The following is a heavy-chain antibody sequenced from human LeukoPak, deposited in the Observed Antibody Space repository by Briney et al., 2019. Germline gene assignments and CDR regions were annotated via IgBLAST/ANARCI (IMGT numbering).Heavy chain of an antibody. CDR1: GGSISSYY. J-gene: IGHJ5*02. Sequence: SETLSLTCTVAGGSISSYYWSWIRQPPGKGLEWVGYISYSGSTNFNPSLKSRVTISVDTSKNQFSLKLSSVTAADTAVYYCAREGTAGTNLNWFDPWGQGTLVTVSS. CDR2: ISYSGST. V-gene: IGHV4-59*01. D-gene: IGHD1-1*01. CDR3: AREGTAGTNLNWFDP.